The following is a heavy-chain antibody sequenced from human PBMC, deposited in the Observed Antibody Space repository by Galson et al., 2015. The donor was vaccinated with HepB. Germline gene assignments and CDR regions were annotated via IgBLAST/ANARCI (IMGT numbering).Heavy chain of an antibody. J-gene: IGHJ6*02. CDR3: ASPYCGGDCYSYYYYYGMDV. V-gene: IGHV1-69*04. CDR2: IIPFLAIT. D-gene: IGHD2-21*02. CDR1: GGTFSNYA. Sequence: SVTVSCKASGGTFSNYAINWVRQAPGQGLEWMGRIIPFLAITNYAQKFRGRVTITADKSTSTAYMELSSLRSEDTAVYYCASPYCGGDCYSYYYYYGMDVWGQGTTVTVSS.